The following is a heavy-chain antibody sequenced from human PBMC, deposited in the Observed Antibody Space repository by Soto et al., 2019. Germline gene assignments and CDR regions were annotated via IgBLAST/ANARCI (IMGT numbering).Heavy chain of an antibody. CDR2: INHSGST. CDR3: ASGVVVVAASRRGGWFDP. Sequence: QVQLQQWGAGLLKPSETLSLTCAVYGGSFSGYYWSWIRQPPGKGLEWMGEINHSGSTNYNPSLKSRVTISVDTSKNQFSLKLSSVTAADTAVYYCASGVVVVAASRRGGWFDPWGQGTLVTVSS. J-gene: IGHJ5*02. D-gene: IGHD2-15*01. V-gene: IGHV4-34*01. CDR1: GGSFSGYY.